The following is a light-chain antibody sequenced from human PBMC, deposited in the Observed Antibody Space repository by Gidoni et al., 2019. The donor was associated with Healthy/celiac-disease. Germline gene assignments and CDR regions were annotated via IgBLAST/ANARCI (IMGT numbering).Light chain of an antibody. CDR2: RNN. Sequence: QSVLTQPPSASGTPGQRVTISCSGSSFTIGSNYVYCYQQLPGTAPQLHIYRNNHRPSVVPHQFSGSTSVTSASLSVSGLLSEDEADYYCSALDDSLSVWVFGGGTKLTVL. V-gene: IGLV1-47*01. CDR3: SALDDSLSVWV. J-gene: IGLJ3*02. CDR1: SFTIGSNY.